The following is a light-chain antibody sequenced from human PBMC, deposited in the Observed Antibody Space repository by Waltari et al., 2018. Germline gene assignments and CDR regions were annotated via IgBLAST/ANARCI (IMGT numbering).Light chain of an antibody. Sequence: VVLTQSPLSLPVTLRQPASISCRSSQSLLHRDGNTYLHWFHQRPGQTPRRLIYNLSSRESGVPDRFSGSGSGTDFTLKITRVEAEDVGIFYCMQGTHWPLAFGGGTKVEIK. CDR3: MQGTHWPLA. CDR2: NLS. J-gene: IGKJ4*01. CDR1: QSLLHRDGNTY. V-gene: IGKV2-30*02.